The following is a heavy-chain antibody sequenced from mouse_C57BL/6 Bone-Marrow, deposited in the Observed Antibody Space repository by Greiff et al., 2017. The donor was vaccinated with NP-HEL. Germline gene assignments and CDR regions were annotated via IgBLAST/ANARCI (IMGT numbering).Heavy chain of an antibody. J-gene: IGHJ4*01. V-gene: IGHV14-4*01. Sequence: VQLQQSGAELVRPGASVKLSCTASGFNIKDDYMHWVKQRPEQGLEWIGWLDPENGDTEYASKFQGKATITADTSSNTAYLQLSSRTSEDTAVDYCTTYGYYPYAMDYWGQGTSVTVSS. D-gene: IGHD2-3*01. CDR1: GFNIKDDY. CDR2: LDPENGDT. CDR3: TTYGYYPYAMDY.